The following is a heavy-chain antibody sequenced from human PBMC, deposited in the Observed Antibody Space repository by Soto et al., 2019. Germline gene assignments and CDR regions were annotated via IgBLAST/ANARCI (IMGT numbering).Heavy chain of an antibody. V-gene: IGHV3-49*03. CDR1: GFTFGDYA. CDR2: IRSKAYGGTT. J-gene: IGHJ5*02. CDR3: TRGCRTPRYSGNWGCIDWFDP. D-gene: IGHD6-13*01. Sequence: GGSLRLSCTASGFTFGDYAMSWFRQAPGKGLGWVGFIRSKAYGGTTEYAASVKGRFTISRDDSKSIAYLQMNSLKTEDTAVYYCTRGCRTPRYSGNWGCIDWFDPWGQGTLVTVSS.